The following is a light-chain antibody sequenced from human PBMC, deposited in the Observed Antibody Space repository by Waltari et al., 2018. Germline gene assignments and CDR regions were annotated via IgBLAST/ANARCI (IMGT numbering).Light chain of an antibody. CDR1: QSVSSSY. J-gene: IGKJ4*01. CDR3: QQYDKSHLT. CDR2: GAS. Sequence: EIVLTQSPGTLSLSPGERATLSCRASQSVSSSYLAWYQQKPGQAARLLIYGASSRATGIPDMFSGSGSGTDFTLIISRLEPEDFAVYYCQQYDKSHLTFGGGTKVEIK. V-gene: IGKV3-20*01.